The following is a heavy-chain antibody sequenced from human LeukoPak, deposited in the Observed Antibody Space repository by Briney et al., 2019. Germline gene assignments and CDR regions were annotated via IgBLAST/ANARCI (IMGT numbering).Heavy chain of an antibody. Sequence: GASVKVSCKASGGTFSSYAINWVRQAPGQGLEWMGGIIPIFGTANYAQKFQGRVTITADESTSIAYMELSSLRSEDTAVYYCARVGSYCTNDVCHDFWGQGTLVTVSS. V-gene: IGHV1-69*13. J-gene: IGHJ4*02. D-gene: IGHD2-8*01. CDR1: GGTFSSYA. CDR3: ARVGSYCTNDVCHDF. CDR2: IIPIFGTA.